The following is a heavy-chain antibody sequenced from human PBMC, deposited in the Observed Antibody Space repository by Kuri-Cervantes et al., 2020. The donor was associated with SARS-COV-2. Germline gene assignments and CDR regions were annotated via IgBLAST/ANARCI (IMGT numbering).Heavy chain of an antibody. Sequence: GGSLRLSCAASGFTFSSYGMHWVRQAPGKGLEWVAVIWYDGSNKYYADSVKGRFTISRDNSKNTLYLQMNSLGAEDTAVYYCARDPPHGTDYGGSMDVWGQGTTVTVSS. V-gene: IGHV3-33*08. J-gene: IGHJ6*02. D-gene: IGHD4-23*01. CDR2: IWYDGSNK. CDR1: GFTFSSYG. CDR3: ARDPPHGTDYGGSMDV.